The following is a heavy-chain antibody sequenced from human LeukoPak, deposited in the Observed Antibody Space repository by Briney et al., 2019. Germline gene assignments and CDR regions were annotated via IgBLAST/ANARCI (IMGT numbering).Heavy chain of an antibody. V-gene: IGHV4-4*02. D-gene: IGHD1-26*01. CDR3: ARFKTSGTYYMDV. J-gene: IGHJ6*03. CDR1: GGSISSSNW. CDR2: IYHSGST. Sequence: PSETLSLTCAVSGGSISSSNWWSWVRQPPGKGLEWIGEIYHSGSTYNNPSLKSRVTISVDTSKNQFSLKLSSVTAADTAMYYCARFKTSGTYYMDVWGKGTTVTVSS.